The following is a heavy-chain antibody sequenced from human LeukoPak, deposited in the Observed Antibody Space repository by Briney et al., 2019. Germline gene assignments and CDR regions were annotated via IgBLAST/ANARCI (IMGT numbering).Heavy chain of an antibody. D-gene: IGHD3-22*01. CDR3: ATYYYDSSGYYPYWYFDL. Sequence: GGSLRLSCAASGFTFSSYAMSWVRQAPGKGLEWVSAICGSGDCTYYADSVKGRFTISRDNSKNTLYLQMNSLRAEDTAVYYCATYYYDSSGYYPYWYFDLWGRGTLVTVSS. V-gene: IGHV3-23*01. J-gene: IGHJ2*01. CDR2: ICGSGDCT. CDR1: GFTFSSYA.